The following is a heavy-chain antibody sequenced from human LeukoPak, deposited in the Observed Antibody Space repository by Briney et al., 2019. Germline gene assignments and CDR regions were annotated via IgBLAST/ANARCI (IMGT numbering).Heavy chain of an antibody. J-gene: IGHJ4*02. CDR1: GFTFSSYW. V-gene: IGHV3-74*01. CDR3: ANDVGYSGYR. CDR2: INIGVSDT. D-gene: IGHD5-12*01. Sequence: GGSLRLSCAASGFTFSSYWMHWVRQAPGKGLMWVSRINIGVSDTLYADSVKGRFTISRDNAKNTLYLQMNSLRAEDTAVYYCANDVGYSGYRWGQGTLVTVSS.